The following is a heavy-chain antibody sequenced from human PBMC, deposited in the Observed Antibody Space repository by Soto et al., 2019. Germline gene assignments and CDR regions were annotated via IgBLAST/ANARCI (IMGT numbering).Heavy chain of an antibody. CDR1: GGSVKSGSYY. CDR3: ATGGSYYFDS. Sequence: QVQLQESGPGLVKPSETLSLTCTVSGGSVKSGSYYWNWIRQPPGKGLEWIGYLYYCGSINYNPSLESRVTISVDTSNNQFARKLSSLTAADTAVYYCATGGSYYFDSWGQGTLVTVSS. V-gene: IGHV4-61*01. CDR2: LYYCGSI. J-gene: IGHJ4*02.